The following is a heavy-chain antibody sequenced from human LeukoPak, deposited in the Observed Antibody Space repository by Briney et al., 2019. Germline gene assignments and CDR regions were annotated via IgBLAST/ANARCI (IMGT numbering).Heavy chain of an antibody. CDR1: GGSISSGGYS. V-gene: IGHV4-30-2*01. Sequence: PSETLSLTCAVSGGSISSGGYSWSWIRQPPGKGLEWIGYIYHSGSTYYNPSLKSRVTISVDRSKNQFSLKLSSVTAADTAVYYCARSSLSVENAFDIWGQGTMVTVSS. CDR2: IYHSGST. D-gene: IGHD3-3*01. J-gene: IGHJ3*02. CDR3: ARSSLSVENAFDI.